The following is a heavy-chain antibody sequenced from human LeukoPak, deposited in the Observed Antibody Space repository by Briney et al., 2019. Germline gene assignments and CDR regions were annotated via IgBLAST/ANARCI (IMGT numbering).Heavy chain of an antibody. CDR2: ISRSGSNK. D-gene: IGHD4-17*01. V-gene: IGHV3-48*03. CDR3: ARDFGSTTAAPDYFDY. CDR1: GFTFSSYE. J-gene: IGHJ4*02. Sequence: PGGSLRLSCAASGFTFSSYEMNWVRQVPGKGLEWVSYISRSGSNKHYADSVKGRFTISRDNAKNSLYLQMNSLRAEDTAVYYCARDFGSTTAAPDYFDYWGQGTLVTVSS.